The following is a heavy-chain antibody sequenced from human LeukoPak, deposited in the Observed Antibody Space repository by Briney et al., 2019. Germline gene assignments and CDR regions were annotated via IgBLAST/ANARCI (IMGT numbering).Heavy chain of an antibody. J-gene: IGHJ4*02. Sequence: GGSLRLSCAASGFTFSSYSMNWVRQAPGKGLEWVSSISSSSSYMYYADSVKGRFTISRDNAKNSLYLQMNSLRAEDTAVYYCARSEGPGIAAAGPWGQGTLVTVSS. CDR1: GFTFSSYS. D-gene: IGHD6-13*01. V-gene: IGHV3-21*01. CDR2: ISSSSSYM. CDR3: ARSEGPGIAAAGP.